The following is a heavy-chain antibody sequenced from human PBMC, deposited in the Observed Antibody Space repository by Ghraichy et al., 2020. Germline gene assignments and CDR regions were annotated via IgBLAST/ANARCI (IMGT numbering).Heavy chain of an antibody. Sequence: ASVKVSCKASGYTFTSYDINWVRQATGQGLEWMGWMNPNSGNTGYAQKFQGRVTMTRNTSISTAYMELSSLRSEDTAVYYCARDLVARVDSSGYYHYFDYWGQGTLVTVSS. V-gene: IGHV1-8*01. CDR3: ARDLVARVDSSGYYHYFDY. D-gene: IGHD3-22*01. CDR2: MNPNSGNT. J-gene: IGHJ4*02. CDR1: GYTFTSYD.